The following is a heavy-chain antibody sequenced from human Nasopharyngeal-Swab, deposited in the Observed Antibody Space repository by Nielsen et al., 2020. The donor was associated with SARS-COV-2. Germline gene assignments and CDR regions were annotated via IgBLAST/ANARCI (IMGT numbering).Heavy chain of an antibody. J-gene: IGHJ6*03. Sequence: SLKISCAASGFTLSNAWMSWVRQAPGKGLEWVGRIQSKTDGGTTDYAAPVKGRFTISRDDSKNTLYLQMNSLKTEDTAVYYCTTDSKRLRQWLVLDYYYMDVWGKGTTVTVSS. CDR1: GFTLSNAW. V-gene: IGHV3-15*01. CDR2: IQSKTDGGTT. D-gene: IGHD6-19*01. CDR3: TTDSKRLRQWLVLDYYYMDV.